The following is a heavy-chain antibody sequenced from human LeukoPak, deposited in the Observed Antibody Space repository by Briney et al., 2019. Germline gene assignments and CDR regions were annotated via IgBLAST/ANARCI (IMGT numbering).Heavy chain of an antibody. CDR1: RFSFSTYP. D-gene: IGHD2-2*01. CDR2: ISASGDVT. Sequence: PGGSLRLSCAASRFSFSTYPMGWVRQAPGKGLEWVSGISASGDVTFHADPVKGRFTISRDNSKNTLYLQMNSLRAEDTAVYYCASPKDIVVVPAALDIWGQGTMVTVSS. J-gene: IGHJ3*02. CDR3: ASPKDIVVVPAALDI. V-gene: IGHV3-23*01.